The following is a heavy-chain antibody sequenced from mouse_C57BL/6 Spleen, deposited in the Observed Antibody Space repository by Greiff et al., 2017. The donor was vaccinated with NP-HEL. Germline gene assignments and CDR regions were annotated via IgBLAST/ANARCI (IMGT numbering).Heavy chain of an antibody. CDR2: IDPSDSYT. J-gene: IGHJ1*03. D-gene: IGHD1-1*01. CDR1: GYTFTSYW. CDR3: ARGAGYGSSYSYWYFDV. Sequence: VQLQQPGAELVKPGASVKLSCKASGYTFTSYWMQWVKQRPGQGLEWIGEIDPSDSYTNYNQKFKGKATLTVDTSSSTAYMQLSSLTSEDSAVYYCARGAGYGSSYSYWYFDVWGTGTTVTVSS. V-gene: IGHV1-50*01.